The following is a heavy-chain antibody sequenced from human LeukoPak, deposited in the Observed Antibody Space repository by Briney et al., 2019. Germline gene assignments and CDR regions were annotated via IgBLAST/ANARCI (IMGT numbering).Heavy chain of an antibody. D-gene: IGHD6-13*01. Sequence: SETLSLTCTVSGGSISSYYWSWIRQPPGKGLELIGYIYYSGSTNYNPSLKSRVTISVDTSKNQFSLKLSSVTAADTAVYYCARDVSSSWYGAWYFDLWGRGTLVTVSS. V-gene: IGHV4-59*01. CDR2: IYYSGST. CDR3: ARDVSSSWYGAWYFDL. J-gene: IGHJ2*01. CDR1: GGSISSYY.